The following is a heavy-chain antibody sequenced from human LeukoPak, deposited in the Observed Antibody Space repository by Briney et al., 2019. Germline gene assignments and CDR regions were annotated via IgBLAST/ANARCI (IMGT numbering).Heavy chain of an antibody. CDR2: IKQDGSEK. D-gene: IGHD6-13*01. CDR1: GFIFSSYW. V-gene: IGHV3-7*02. CDR3: ARGRHSSSWYDC. Sequence: GGSLRLSCAASGFIFSSYWMSWVRQAPGKGLEWVAHIKQDGSEKYYVASVKGRFTISRGNAKNSLYLQMNSLRAEDTAVYYCARGRHSSSWYDCWGQGTLVTVSS. J-gene: IGHJ5*01.